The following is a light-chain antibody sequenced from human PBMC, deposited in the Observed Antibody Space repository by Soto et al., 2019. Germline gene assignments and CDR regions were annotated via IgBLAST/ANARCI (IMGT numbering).Light chain of an antibody. CDR1: SSDVGGYNY. CDR2: EVT. Sequence: QSVLTQPPSASGSPGQSVTISCTGTSSDVGGYNYVSWYQLHPGKAPKLMIYEVTKRPPGVPDRFSGSKSGNTASLTVSGLQAEDEADYYCTSYAGYNNYVVFGGGTQLTVL. CDR3: TSYAGYNNYVV. V-gene: IGLV2-8*01. J-gene: IGLJ2*01.